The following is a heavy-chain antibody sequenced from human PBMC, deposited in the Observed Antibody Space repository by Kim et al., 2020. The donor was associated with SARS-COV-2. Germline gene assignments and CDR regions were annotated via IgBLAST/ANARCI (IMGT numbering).Heavy chain of an antibody. Sequence: GGSLRLSCAASGFTFSSYEMNWVRQAPGKGLEWVSYISSSGSTIYYADSVKGRFTISRDNAKNSLYLQMNSLRAEDTAVYYCARSFGQWLVRYYYGMDVWGQGTTVTVSS. V-gene: IGHV3-48*03. CDR3: ARSFGQWLVRYYYGMDV. CDR1: GFTFSSYE. J-gene: IGHJ6*02. D-gene: IGHD6-19*01. CDR2: ISSSGSTI.